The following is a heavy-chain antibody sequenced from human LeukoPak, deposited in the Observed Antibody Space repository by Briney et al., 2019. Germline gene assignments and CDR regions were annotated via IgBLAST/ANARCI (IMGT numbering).Heavy chain of an antibody. Sequence: SQTLSLTCAISGDSVSSNSAAWNWIRQSPSRGLEWLGRTYYRSKWYNDYTLSVKSRMTINPDTSKNQFSLQLKSVTPEDTAVYYCAREVTGTSWFDPWGQGTLVTVSS. CDR1: GDSVSSNSAA. D-gene: IGHD6-19*01. V-gene: IGHV6-1*01. CDR2: TYYRSKWYN. J-gene: IGHJ5*02. CDR3: AREVTGTSWFDP.